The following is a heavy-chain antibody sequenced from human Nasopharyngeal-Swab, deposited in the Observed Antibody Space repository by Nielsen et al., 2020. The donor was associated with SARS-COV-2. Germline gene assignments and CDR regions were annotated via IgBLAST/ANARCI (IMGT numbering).Heavy chain of an antibody. D-gene: IGHD3-10*01. CDR3: ARVLDGSGPYYGLDV. J-gene: IGHJ6*02. Sequence: GESLKISCTASGITVSINYMTWVRQAPGKGLEWVSVIYRGGSTYYADSVKGGFTISKDNTKNMLYLQMSSLGAEDTAVYYCARVLDGSGPYYGLDVWGQGTTVTVSS. CDR1: GITVSINY. CDR2: IYRGGST. V-gene: IGHV3-66*01.